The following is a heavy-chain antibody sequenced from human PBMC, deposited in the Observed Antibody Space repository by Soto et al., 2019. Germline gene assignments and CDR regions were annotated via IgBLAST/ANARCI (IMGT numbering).Heavy chain of an antibody. D-gene: IGHD2-15*01. CDR2: IYHSGTT. CDR3: GSPRSGPSPDVGH. CDR1: GGSIISNYW. J-gene: IGHJ4*01. Sequence: SETLSLTCAVSGGSIISNYWWAWIRQSPGEGLVWIGSIYHSGTTYYNPSLESRVIISVDTSESRFALRLTSVTAADSAVYYCGSPRSGPSPDVGHWGHGTVVTVSS. V-gene: IGHV4-38-2*01.